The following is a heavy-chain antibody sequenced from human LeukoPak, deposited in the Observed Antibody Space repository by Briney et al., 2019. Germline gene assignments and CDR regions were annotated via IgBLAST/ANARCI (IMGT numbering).Heavy chain of an antibody. J-gene: IGHJ6*03. CDR3: ARVPRSYYYYYYMDV. Sequence: SETLSLTCIVSGGSISSSIYYWAWVRQPPGKGLEWIGYIYYSGSSNYNPSLKSRVTISVDTSKNQFSLKLSSVTAADTAVYYCARVPRSYYYYYYMDVWGKGTTVTVSS. CDR2: IYYSGSS. CDR1: GGSISSSIYY. V-gene: IGHV4-39*07.